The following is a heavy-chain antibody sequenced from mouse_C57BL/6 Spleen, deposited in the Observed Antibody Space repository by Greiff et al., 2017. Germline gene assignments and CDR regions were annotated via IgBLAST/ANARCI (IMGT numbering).Heavy chain of an antibody. CDR3: ARSGPYYAMDY. Sequence: VKLQESGAELVKPGASVKISCKASGYAFSSYWMNWVKQRPGKGLEWIGQIYPGDGDTNYNGKFKGKATLTADKSSSTAYMQLSSLTSEDSAVYFCARSGPYYAMDYWGQGTSVTVSS. J-gene: IGHJ4*01. CDR2: IYPGDGDT. CDR1: GYAFSSYW. D-gene: IGHD4-1*01. V-gene: IGHV1-80*01.